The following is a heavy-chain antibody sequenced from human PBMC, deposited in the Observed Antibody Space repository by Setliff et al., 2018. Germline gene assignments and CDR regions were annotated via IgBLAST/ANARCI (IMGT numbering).Heavy chain of an antibody. CDR3: ARAYDFWSGYMGMDS. CDR2: VNGDGSTT. Sequence: GVSLRLSCSASGFTFSNYWMHWVRQVPGKGLVWVGRVNGDGSTTGYADSVKCRFTISRDNAKNTLYLQMNSLRTEDAAVYYCARAYDFWSGYMGMDSWGQGTLVTVSS. J-gene: IGHJ4*02. CDR1: GFTFSNYW. D-gene: IGHD3-3*01. V-gene: IGHV3-74*01.